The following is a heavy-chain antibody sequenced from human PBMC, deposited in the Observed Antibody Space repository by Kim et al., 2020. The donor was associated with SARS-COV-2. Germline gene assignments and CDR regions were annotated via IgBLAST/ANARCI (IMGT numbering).Heavy chain of an antibody. CDR1: GYTFTSYG. Sequence: ASVKVSCKASGYTFTSYGISWVQQAPGQGLEWMGWISAYNGNTNYAQKLQGRVTMTTDTSTSTAYMELRSLRSDDTAVYYCARDLEPGIAAAGNWFDPWGQGTLVTVSS. J-gene: IGHJ5*02. V-gene: IGHV1-18*04. CDR3: ARDLEPGIAAAGNWFDP. CDR2: ISAYNGNT. D-gene: IGHD6-13*01.